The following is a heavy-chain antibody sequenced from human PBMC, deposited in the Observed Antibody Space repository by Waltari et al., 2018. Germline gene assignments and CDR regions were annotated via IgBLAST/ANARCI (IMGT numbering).Heavy chain of an antibody. J-gene: IGHJ4*02. CDR1: GFTFSSYA. D-gene: IGHD1-26*01. CDR3: AKLVGATGNLDY. CDR2: MSGSGGST. Sequence: EVQLVASGGGLVQPGGSLRLSCAASGFTFSSYAMSWVRQAPGKGLGWVAAMSGSGGSTYYADSVKGRFTSSRDNSKNTLYLQMNSLRAEDTAVYYCAKLVGATGNLDYWGQGTLVTVSS. V-gene: IGHV3-23*04.